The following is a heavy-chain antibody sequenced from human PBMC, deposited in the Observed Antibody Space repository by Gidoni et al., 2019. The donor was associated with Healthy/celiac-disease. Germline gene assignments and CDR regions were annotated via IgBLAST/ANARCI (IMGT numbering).Heavy chain of an antibody. CDR3: ARRYSSSSERWRHYYYMDV. CDR2: MNPNSGTT. J-gene: IGHJ6*03. D-gene: IGHD6-6*01. CDR1: GYTFTRYD. V-gene: IGHV1-8*01. Sequence: QVQLVQSGAEVKKPGASVKVSCKASGYTFTRYDSNWVRQATGQGLEGLGWMNPNSGTTGYAQKFQGRVTMTRNTSISTAYMELSSLRSEDTAVYYCARRYSSSSERWRHYYYMDVWGKGTTVTVSS.